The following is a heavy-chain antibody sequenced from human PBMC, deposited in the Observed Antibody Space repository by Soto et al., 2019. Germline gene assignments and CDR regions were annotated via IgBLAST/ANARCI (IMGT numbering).Heavy chain of an antibody. CDR1: GGTFRSYG. CDR2: IIPLFGTL. V-gene: IGHV1-69*01. J-gene: IGHJ2*01. Sequence: QVQLVQSGAEVKKPGSSVKVSCKASGGTFRSYGINWVRQAPGQGLEWMGGIIPLFGTLISAQKFQDRVTITADESTGTVYMELTNLRPEDTAVYYCAREGGGLGYCSRGTCNWDFDIWGRGTLVTVSS. D-gene: IGHD2-15*01. CDR3: AREGGGLGYCSRGTCNWDFDI.